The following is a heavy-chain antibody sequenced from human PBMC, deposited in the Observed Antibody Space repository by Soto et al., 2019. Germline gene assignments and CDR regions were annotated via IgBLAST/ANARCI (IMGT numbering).Heavy chain of an antibody. V-gene: IGHV5-51*01. CDR1: GYCFTSYW. CDR3: ARSSMVRRVDI. D-gene: IGHD3-10*01. CDR2: IYPGDSDT. Sequence: GASLKISCTGSGYCFTSYWIGWVRQMPGKGLEWMGIIYPGDSDTRYSPFFQGQVTISADKSITTAYLQWSSLKASDTAMYYCARSSMVRRVDIWGQGTMVTVSS. J-gene: IGHJ3*02.